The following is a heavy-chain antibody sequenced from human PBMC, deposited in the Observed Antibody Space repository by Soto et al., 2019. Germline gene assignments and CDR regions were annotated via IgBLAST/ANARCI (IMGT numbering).Heavy chain of an antibody. Sequence: ASVKVSCKASGYTFTSYGISWVRQAPGQGLEWMGWISAYNGNTNYAQKLQGRVTMTTDTSTSTAYMELRSLRSDDTAVYYCARDQYYYDSSGYYKRFDYWGKGTLVTVSS. D-gene: IGHD3-22*01. V-gene: IGHV1-18*01. CDR3: ARDQYYYDSSGYYKRFDY. CDR1: GYTFTSYG. CDR2: ISAYNGNT. J-gene: IGHJ4*02.